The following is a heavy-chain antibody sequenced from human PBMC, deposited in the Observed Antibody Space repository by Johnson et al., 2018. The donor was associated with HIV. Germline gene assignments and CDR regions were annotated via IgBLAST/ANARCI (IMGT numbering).Heavy chain of an antibody. CDR3: ATLITIFGVVTLDGFEI. CDR2: IKSKTDGGPT. J-gene: IGHJ3*02. D-gene: IGHD3-3*01. CDR1: GLTFSNAW. Sequence: VQVVESGGDLVKPGGSLRLSCAASGLTFSNAWMSWVRQAPGKGLEWIGRIKSKTDGGPTDYGAPVQVRFRIPRDDSKNTLYLQMNSLKTEDTAVYYCATLITIFGVVTLDGFEIWGQGTMVTVSS. V-gene: IGHV3-15*01.